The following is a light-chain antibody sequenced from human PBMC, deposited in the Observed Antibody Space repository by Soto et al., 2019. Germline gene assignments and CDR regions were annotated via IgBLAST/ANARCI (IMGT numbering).Light chain of an antibody. CDR3: CSFTSGNTAYV. CDR2: EVT. J-gene: IGLJ1*01. V-gene: IGLV2-14*01. CDR1: SSDIGGYNY. Sequence: QSALTQPGSVSGSPGQSITISCTGTSSDIGGYNYVSWYQQHPSKAPKLMIYEVTNRPSGVSTRFSGSKSGNTASLTISGLQAEDDADYYCCSFTSGNTAYVFGTGTKLTVL.